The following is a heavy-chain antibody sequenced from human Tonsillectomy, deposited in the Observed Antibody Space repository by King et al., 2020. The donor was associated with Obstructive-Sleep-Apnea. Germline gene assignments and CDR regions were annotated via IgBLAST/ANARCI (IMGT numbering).Heavy chain of an antibody. CDR1: GFSFSTYG. D-gene: IGHD2-2*01. CDR2: IANDGSKR. Sequence: VQLVESGGGVVQPGGSLRLSCAASGFSFSTYGMFWVRQAPGKGLEWAAFIANDGSKRYYVDSVKGRFTISRDNSKNTLYLQMNDLRAEDTAVFYCAKSSTFYFDYWGQGTLLTVSS. CDR3: AKSSTFYFDY. V-gene: IGHV3-30*02. J-gene: IGHJ4*02.